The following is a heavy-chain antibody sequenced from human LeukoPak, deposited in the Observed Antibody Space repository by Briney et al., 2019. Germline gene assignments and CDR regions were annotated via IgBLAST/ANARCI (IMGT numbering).Heavy chain of an antibody. Sequence: SVKVSCKASGGTFSSYAISWVRQAPGQGLEWMGGIIPIFGTANYAQKFQGRVTITADVSTSTAYMELSSLRSEDTAVYYCASTGYYYDSSGYYNYWGQGTLVTVSS. D-gene: IGHD3-22*01. J-gene: IGHJ4*02. V-gene: IGHV1-69*01. CDR3: ASTGYYYDSSGYYNY. CDR2: IIPIFGTA. CDR1: GGTFSSYA.